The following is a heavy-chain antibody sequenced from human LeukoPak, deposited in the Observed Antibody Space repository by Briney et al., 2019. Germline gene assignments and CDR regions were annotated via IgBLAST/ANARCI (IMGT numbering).Heavy chain of an antibody. D-gene: IGHD5-12*01. CDR2: IYYSGST. J-gene: IGHJ4*02. CDR1: GGSISSSSYY. CDR3: AIRGEEYSGYEWEDY. Sequence: SETLSLTCTVSGGSISSSSYYWGWIRQPPGKGLEWIGSIYYSGSTYYNPSLKSRVTISVDTSKNQFSLKLSSVTAADTAVYYCAIRGEEYSGYEWEDYWGQGTLVTVSS. V-gene: IGHV4-39*01.